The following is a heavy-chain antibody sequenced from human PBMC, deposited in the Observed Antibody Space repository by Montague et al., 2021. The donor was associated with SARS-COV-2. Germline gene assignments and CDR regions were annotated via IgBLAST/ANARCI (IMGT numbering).Heavy chain of an antibody. CDR1: GVSLSSYY. CDR2: IYHSGST. V-gene: IGHV4-59*08. J-gene: IGHJ3*02. D-gene: IGHD2-2*01. CDR3: AKQALTRYSTSTTCFGDGFDI. Sequence: SETLSLTCTVSGVSLSSYYWTWIRQPPGKGLEWIGYIYHSGSTNYNPSLKSRVTISVDTSKNQFSLKLSSVTAADTAVYYCAKQALTRYSTSTTCFGDGFDIWGQGTMVTVSS.